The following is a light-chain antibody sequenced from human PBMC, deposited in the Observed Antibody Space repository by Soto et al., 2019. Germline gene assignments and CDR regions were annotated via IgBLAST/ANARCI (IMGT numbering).Light chain of an antibody. Sequence: DIPMTQSPSSLSASVGDRVTITCQASQDITNYLNWYQQKPGKAPKLLIYDASSLETGVPSRFSGSGSGTDFTFTISSLQPEDIATYYCQQYNSYLYTFGQGTKLEIK. J-gene: IGKJ2*01. CDR3: QQYNSYLYT. CDR1: QDITNY. V-gene: IGKV1-33*01. CDR2: DAS.